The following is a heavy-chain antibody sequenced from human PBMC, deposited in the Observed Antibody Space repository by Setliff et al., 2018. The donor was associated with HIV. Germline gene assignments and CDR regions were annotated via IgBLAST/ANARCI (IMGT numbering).Heavy chain of an antibody. Sequence: SVKVSCKASGGTFSSYAISWVRQAPGQGLEWMGGIIPIFGTANYAQKFQGRVTITTDESTSTAYMEPSSLRSEDTAVYYCARADPFFPPVRDYGSGSYYIYYYYYYGMDVWGQGTTVTVSS. V-gene: IGHV1-69*05. CDR1: GGTFSSYA. CDR3: ARADPFFPPVRDYGSGSYYIYYYYYYGMDV. CDR2: IIPIFGTA. D-gene: IGHD3-10*01. J-gene: IGHJ6*02.